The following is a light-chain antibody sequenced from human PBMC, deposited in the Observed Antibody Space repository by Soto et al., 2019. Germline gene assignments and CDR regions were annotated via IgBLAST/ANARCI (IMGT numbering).Light chain of an antibody. CDR1: SSNIGAGYD. CDR2: GNS. V-gene: IGLV1-40*01. Sequence: QSVLTQPPSVSGAPGQRVTISCTWSSSNIGAGYDVHWYQELPGTAPKLLIYGNSNRPSGVPDRFSGSKSGTSASLAITGLQAEDEADYYCHSYDSSLSGAVFGGGTKLTVL. J-gene: IGLJ2*01. CDR3: HSYDSSLSGAV.